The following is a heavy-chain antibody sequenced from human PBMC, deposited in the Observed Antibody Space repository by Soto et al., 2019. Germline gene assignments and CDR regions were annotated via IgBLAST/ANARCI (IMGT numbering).Heavy chain of an antibody. V-gene: IGHV4-31*03. CDR3: ARGRSAGYYKPNWFDP. CDR1: GGSVSSGGYY. Sequence: QVQLQESGPGLVKPSQTLSLTCTVSGGSVSSGGYYWSWLRQHPGEGLEWIGYIFPGGNTYYTVSLESRATISVDRSKTQFSLRLDSVTAADKAVYFGARGRSAGYYKPNWFDPWGQGTLVTVSS. J-gene: IGHJ5*02. D-gene: IGHD3-9*01. CDR2: IFPGGNT.